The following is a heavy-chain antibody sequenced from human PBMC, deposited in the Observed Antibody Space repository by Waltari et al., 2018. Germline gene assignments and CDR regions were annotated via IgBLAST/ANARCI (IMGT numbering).Heavy chain of an antibody. V-gene: IGHV1-46*01. J-gene: IGHJ3*02. D-gene: IGHD2-2*01. CDR2: INPSGGST. CDR1: GYTFTSYY. CDR3: ARELGYCSSTSCPPAFDI. Sequence: QVQLVQSGAEVKKPGASVKVSCKASGYTFTSYYMHWVRQAPGQGLEWMGIINPSGGSTSYAQKFQGRVTMTRDTSTSTVYMELSSLRSEDTAVYYCARELGYCSSTSCPPAFDIWGQGTMVTVSS.